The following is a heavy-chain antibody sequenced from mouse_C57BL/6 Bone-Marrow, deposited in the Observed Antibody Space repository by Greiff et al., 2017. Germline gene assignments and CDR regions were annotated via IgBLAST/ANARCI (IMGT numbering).Heavy chain of an antibody. CDR1: GYTFTNYW. V-gene: IGHV1-64*01. CDR3: ARANYYSNLDY. J-gene: IGHJ2*01. CDR2: MHPNGGSP. D-gene: IGHD2-5*01. Sequence: QVQLQQPGAELVKPGASVKLSCKASGYTFTNYWMHWVKQRPGQGLEWIGMMHPNGGSPDYNEKFKSEATLSVDKSSRTAYMELSSLTSEDSAVYYCARANYYSNLDYWGQGTTLTVSS.